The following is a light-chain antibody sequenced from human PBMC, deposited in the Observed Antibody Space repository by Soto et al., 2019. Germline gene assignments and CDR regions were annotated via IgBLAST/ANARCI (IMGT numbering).Light chain of an antibody. CDR3: QQSYNIQALT. J-gene: IGKJ4*01. Sequence: DIQMTQSPSSLSASVGDRVAITCRASQNIRNYLNWYQQKPGKAPRVLIYGAASSQSGVPSRFSGSGSGTNFSLTINSLQPEDYATYYCQQSYNIQALTFGGGTKVEIK. V-gene: IGKV1-39*01. CDR2: GAA. CDR1: QNIRNY.